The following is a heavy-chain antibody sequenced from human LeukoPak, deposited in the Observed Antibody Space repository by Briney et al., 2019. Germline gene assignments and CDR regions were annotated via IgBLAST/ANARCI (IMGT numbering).Heavy chain of an antibody. CDR2: FDPEDGET. CDR1: GYTLTELS. CDR3: ATHPDYYDSSGYYSGSSDY. J-gene: IGHJ4*02. D-gene: IGHD3-22*01. Sequence: EASVKVSCKVSGYTLTELSMHWVRQAPGKGLEWMGGFDPEDGETIYAQKSQGRVTMTEDTSTDTAYMELSSLRSEDTAVYYCATHPDYYDSSGYYSGSSDYWGQGTLVTVSS. V-gene: IGHV1-24*01.